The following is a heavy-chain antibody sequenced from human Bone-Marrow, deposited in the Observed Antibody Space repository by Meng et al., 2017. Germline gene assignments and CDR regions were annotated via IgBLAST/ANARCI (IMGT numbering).Heavy chain of an antibody. CDR2: ISYDGSKK. D-gene: IGHD1-26*01. J-gene: IGHJ4*02. CDR1: GFTSSSYA. CDR3: ARDTRYSGSYSYFDY. V-gene: IGHV3-30*01. Sequence: QVPWGGAGGGVVQPGRSFRRFCAPSGFTSSSYAMHLVRQAPGKGLEWVAVISYDGSKKYYADSVKGRLTISRDNSKKTLYLQMNSLRAEDTAVYYCARDTRYSGSYSYFDYWGQGTLVTVSS.